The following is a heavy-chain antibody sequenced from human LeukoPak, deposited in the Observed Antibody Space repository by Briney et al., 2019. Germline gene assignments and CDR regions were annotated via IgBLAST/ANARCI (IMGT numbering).Heavy chain of an antibody. D-gene: IGHD1-26*01. V-gene: IGHV1-69*02. J-gene: IGHJ4*02. CDR3: ARGGSYYPDY. CDR1: GGTFSSYT. CDR2: IIPILGIA. Sequence: GASVKVSCKASGGTFSSYTISWVRQAPGQGLGWMGRIIPILGIANYAQKFQGRVTITADKSTSTAYMELRSLRSDDTAVYYCARGGSYYPDYWGQGTLVTVSS.